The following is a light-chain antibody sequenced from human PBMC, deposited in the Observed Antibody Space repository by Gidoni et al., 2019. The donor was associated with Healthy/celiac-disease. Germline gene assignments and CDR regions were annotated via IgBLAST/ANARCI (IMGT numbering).Light chain of an antibody. J-gene: IGKJ2*01. V-gene: IGKV3-20*01. CDR2: DAS. Sequence: DIVLTQSPGTLSLSPGERATLSCRASQSVTNNYLAWYQQKPGQAPRLVIYDASNRATGIPDRFSGSGSGPDFTLTSSRLEPEDFAVYYCQQSGSSPYTFGQGSKLEIK. CDR1: QSVTNNY. CDR3: QQSGSSPYT.